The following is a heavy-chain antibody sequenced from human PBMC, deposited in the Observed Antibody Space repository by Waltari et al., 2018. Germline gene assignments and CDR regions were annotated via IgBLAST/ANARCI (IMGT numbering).Heavy chain of an antibody. CDR3: TRDLYGSGGDYVDP. J-gene: IGHJ5*02. V-gene: IGHV3-21*01. D-gene: IGHD6-19*01. Sequence: DVQLVESGGGLVKPGGSLRLCCAASGFTSRSYDMNWVRHAPGKGVGWGSSVSVSISSYKFYADSVKGRFTISRDNAKNSLFLQMNSLSAEDTAVYYCTRDLYGSGGDYVDPWGQGTLVTVSS. CDR2: VSVSISSYK. CDR1: GFTSRSYD.